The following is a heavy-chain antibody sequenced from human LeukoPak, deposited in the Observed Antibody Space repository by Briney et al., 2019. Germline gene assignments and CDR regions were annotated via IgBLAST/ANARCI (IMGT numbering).Heavy chain of an antibody. CDR2: ISDTGSGT. D-gene: IGHD1-26*01. Sequence: GGSLRLSCAASGVMFSSHGMSWVRQAPGKGLEWVSSISDTGSGTCYSDSVKGRFTMSRDNSKNTLYLQMNSLRAEDTAVYYCAKNLLGSESFSWYFDLWGRGTLVTVSS. J-gene: IGHJ2*01. CDR1: GVMFSSHG. CDR3: AKNLLGSESFSWYFDL. V-gene: IGHV3-23*01.